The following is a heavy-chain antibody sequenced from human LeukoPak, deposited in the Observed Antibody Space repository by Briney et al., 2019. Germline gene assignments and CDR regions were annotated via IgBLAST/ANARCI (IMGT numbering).Heavy chain of an antibody. V-gene: IGHV6-1*01. CDR3: ARGGRYSSGSGNYFDY. D-gene: IGHD6-19*01. CDR2: TYYRSKWYN. Sequence: SQTLSLTCAISGDSVSSNSAAWNWIRQSPSRGLEWLGRTYYRSKWYNDYAVSVKSRITINPDTSKNQFSLQLNSVTPEDTAVYYCARGGRYSSGSGNYFDYWGQGTLVTVSS. J-gene: IGHJ4*02. CDR1: GDSVSSNSAA.